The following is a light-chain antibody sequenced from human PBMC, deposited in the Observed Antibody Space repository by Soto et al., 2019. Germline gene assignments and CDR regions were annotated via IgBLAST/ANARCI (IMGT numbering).Light chain of an antibody. CDR1: QGISSY. CDR3: QQLNSYPPTYT. Sequence: DIQLTQSPSFLSASVGDRVTITCRASQGISSYLAWYQQKPGKAPKLLIYAASTLQSGVPSRFSGSGSGTEFTLTISSLQPEDFATHYGQQLNSYPPTYTFGQGTKLEIK. J-gene: IGKJ2*01. CDR2: AAS. V-gene: IGKV1-9*01.